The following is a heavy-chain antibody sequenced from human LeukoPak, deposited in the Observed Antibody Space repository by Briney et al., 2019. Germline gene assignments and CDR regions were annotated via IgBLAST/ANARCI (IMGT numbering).Heavy chain of an antibody. J-gene: IGHJ4*02. CDR1: GFTFSWYG. Sequence: GGSLRLSCAASGFTFSWYGMHWVRQAPGKGLEWLAVMSHDGSKQYYADSVKGRFTISRDNSKNTLYLQMNSLRAEDAALYYCAKKYYYGSGSYIFHFDHWGQGTPVTVSS. CDR3: AKKYYYGSGSYIFHFDH. D-gene: IGHD3-10*01. CDR2: MSHDGSKQ. V-gene: IGHV3-30-3*01.